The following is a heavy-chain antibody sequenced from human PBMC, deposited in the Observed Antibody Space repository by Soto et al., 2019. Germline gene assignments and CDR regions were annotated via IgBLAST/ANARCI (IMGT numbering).Heavy chain of an antibody. Sequence: GGSLRLSCAASGFTFSNYWLRWVRQAPGKGLEWVAVISYDGSNEYYADSVKGRFTISRDNSRHTLYLQMNSLRADDTAVYYCTKSPCPSNNCLSDYWGQGTLVTVSS. D-gene: IGHD2-2*01. V-gene: IGHV3-30*18. CDR3: TKSPCPSNNCLSDY. CDR2: ISYDGSNE. J-gene: IGHJ4*02. CDR1: GFTFSNYW.